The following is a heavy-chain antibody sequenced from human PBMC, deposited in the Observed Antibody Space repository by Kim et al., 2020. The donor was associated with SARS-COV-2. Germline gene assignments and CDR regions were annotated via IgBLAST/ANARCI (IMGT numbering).Heavy chain of an antibody. CDR3: GRCRYSYGPNWFDP. Sequence: YAQGFTGRFVFSMDTSVSTAYLQISSLKAEDTAVYYCGRCRYSYGPNWFDPWGQGTLVTVSS. D-gene: IGHD5-18*01. J-gene: IGHJ5*02. V-gene: IGHV7-4-1*02.